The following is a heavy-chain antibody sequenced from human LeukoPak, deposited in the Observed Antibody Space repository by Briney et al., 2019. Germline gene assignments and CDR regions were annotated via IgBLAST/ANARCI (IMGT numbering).Heavy chain of an antibody. D-gene: IGHD3-10*01. J-gene: IGHJ3*02. CDR3: ARHEGNTIYAFDI. CDR2: IYPGDSDT. Sequence: GESLRISCKGSGYSFTSYWIGWVRQMPGKGLEWMGIIYPGDSDTRYSPSFQGQVTISADKSISTAYLQWSSLKASDTAMYYCARHEGNTIYAFDIWGQGTMVTVSS. V-gene: IGHV5-51*01. CDR1: GYSFTSYW.